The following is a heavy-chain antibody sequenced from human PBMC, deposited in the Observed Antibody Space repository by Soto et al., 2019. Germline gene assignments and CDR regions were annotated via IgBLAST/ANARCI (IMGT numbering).Heavy chain of an antibody. CDR3: ARRRYCGADCYSKYYYGMDV. J-gene: IGHJ6*02. Sequence: QVQLVQSGAEVKKPGSSVKVSCQASGSTFSSYTVSWVRQAPGQGLEWMGRIIPVLGVTNYAPKFKGRVTISADKSKTTXYLXLSSLRSGDTAVYYCARRRYCGADCYSKYYYGMDVWGQGTTVTVSS. D-gene: IGHD2-21*02. V-gene: IGHV1-69*02. CDR1: GSTFSSYT. CDR2: IIPVLGVT.